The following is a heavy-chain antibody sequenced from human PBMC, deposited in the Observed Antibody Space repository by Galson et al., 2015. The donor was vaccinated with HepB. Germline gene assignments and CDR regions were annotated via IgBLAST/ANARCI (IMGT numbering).Heavy chain of an antibody. CDR1: EFTFSDYY. CDR2: ISASSTYT. D-gene: IGHD3-10*01. CDR3: ARVRTTLVREVITNNWFDS. V-gene: IGHV3-11*06. Sequence: SLRLSCAASEFTFSDYYMNWIRQAPGKGLEWVSYISASSTYTNYADSVKGRFTISRDNAKNSLYLQMNSLRAEDTAVYYCARVRTTLVREVITNNWFDSWGQGTLVTVSS. J-gene: IGHJ5*01.